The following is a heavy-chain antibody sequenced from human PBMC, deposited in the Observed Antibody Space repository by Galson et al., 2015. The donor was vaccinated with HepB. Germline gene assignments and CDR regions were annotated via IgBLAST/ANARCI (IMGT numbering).Heavy chain of an antibody. D-gene: IGHD3-9*01. J-gene: IGHJ4*02. V-gene: IGHV3-30*04. Sequence: SLRLSCAASGFTFSSYAMHWVLQAPGKGLEWVAVISYDGSNKYYADSVKGRFTISRDNPKNTLYLQMNSLRAEDTAVYYCARGGKGYDILTAYLGYWGQGTLVTVSS. CDR2: ISYDGSNK. CDR1: GFTFSSYA. CDR3: ARGGKGYDILTAYLGY.